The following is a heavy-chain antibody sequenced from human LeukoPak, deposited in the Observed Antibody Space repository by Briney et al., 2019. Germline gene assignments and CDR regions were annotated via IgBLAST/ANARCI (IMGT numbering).Heavy chain of an antibody. CDR3: ARDPTVRGVITHLFDH. CDR2: IPYDGSNK. J-gene: IGHJ4*02. V-gene: IGHV3-30*04. D-gene: IGHD3-10*01. Sequence: GGSLRLSCAASGFTFSSYAMHWVRQAPGKGLERVAVIPYDGSNKYYADSVKGRFTISRDNSKNTLYLQMNSLRAEDTAVYYCARDPTVRGVITHLFDHWGQGTLVTVSS. CDR1: GFTFSSYA.